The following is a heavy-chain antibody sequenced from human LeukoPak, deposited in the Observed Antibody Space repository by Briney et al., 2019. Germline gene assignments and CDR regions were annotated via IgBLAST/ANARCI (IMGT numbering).Heavy chain of an antibody. V-gene: IGHV3-23*01. CDR3: ARVGGYSYGYTGGWFDP. CDR2: ISGSGGST. J-gene: IGHJ5*02. D-gene: IGHD5-18*01. Sequence: GGTLRLSCAASGFTFSSYGMSWVRQAPGKGLEWVSAISGSGGSTNYADSVKGRFTISRDNSKNTLYLQMNSLRAEDTAVYYCARVGGYSYGYTGGWFDPWGQGTLVTVSS. CDR1: GFTFSSYG.